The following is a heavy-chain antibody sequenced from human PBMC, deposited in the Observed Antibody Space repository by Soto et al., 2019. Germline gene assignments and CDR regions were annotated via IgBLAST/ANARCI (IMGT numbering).Heavy chain of an antibody. CDR1: GYIFTIYW. D-gene: IGHD4-17*01. CDR2: IYPSDSDT. Sequence: PGVSLKISCQVSGYIFTIYWVDWVRQMCGKHLGWLVIIYPSDSDTRYSPSFKGQVTILAAQPINTSYLQWDSLKDSDTPNYYCARPANTVANHFDLGGQRTPFTVSS. J-gene: IGHJ4*02. CDR3: ARPANTVANHFDL. V-gene: IGHV5-51*01.